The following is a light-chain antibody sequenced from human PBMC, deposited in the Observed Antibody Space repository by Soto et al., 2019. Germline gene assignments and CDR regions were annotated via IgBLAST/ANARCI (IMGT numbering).Light chain of an antibody. J-gene: IGKJ2*01. Sequence: DIQMTQSPSTLSASVGDRVAITCRASQSISTWLAWYQQKPGKAPKLLIVKASTLESGVPSRFSGSGSGTEFTLTISSLQPDDFATYYCQQYNSFSRTFGQGTTLEIK. CDR1: QSISTW. CDR2: KAS. CDR3: QQYNSFSRT. V-gene: IGKV1-5*03.